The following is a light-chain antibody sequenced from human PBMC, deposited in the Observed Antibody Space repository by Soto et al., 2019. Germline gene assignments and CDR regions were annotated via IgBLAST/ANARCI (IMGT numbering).Light chain of an antibody. CDR3: SSYTSGSVL. V-gene: IGLV2-14*01. CDR1: SSDVGGYDF. CDR2: EVT. J-gene: IGLJ2*01. Sequence: QSSLTQPASVSGSPGQSITISCTGTSSDVGGYDFVSWFQYHPGKAPKLLISEVTNRPSGISDRFSGSKSGNTASLTISGLQAEDEADYYCSSYTSGSVLFGGGTKLTVL.